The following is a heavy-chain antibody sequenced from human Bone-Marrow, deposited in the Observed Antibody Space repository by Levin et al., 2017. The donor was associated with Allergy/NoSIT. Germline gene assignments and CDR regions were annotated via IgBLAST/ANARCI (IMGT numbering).Heavy chain of an antibody. V-gene: IGHV1-18*01. J-gene: IGHJ4*02. D-gene: IGHD3-9*01. Sequence: GESLKISCKASGYTFTRYGVTWLRQAPGQGLEWMGWISGYNGNTKYAQKVQDRVTMTTDTSTTTAYMELRSLRSDDTAVYYCARGGAGYDILTTYYDYWGQGTLVTVSS. CDR1: GYTFTRYG. CDR3: ARGGAGYDILTTYYDY. CDR2: ISGYNGNT.